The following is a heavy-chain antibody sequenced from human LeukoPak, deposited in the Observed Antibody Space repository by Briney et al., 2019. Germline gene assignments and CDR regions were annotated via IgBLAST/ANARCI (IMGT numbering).Heavy chain of an antibody. V-gene: IGHV3-30*03. CDR3: AGSWFYRDYFEY. J-gene: IGHJ4*02. CDR1: GFPFSSYG. Sequence: GGSLRLSCAASGFPFSSYGMHWVRQAPGKGLEWVAVLSYDGSNGYYADSVKGRFTISRDNSKNTLYLQMNSLRVEDTAVYYCAGSWFYRDYFEYWGQGTLVTVSS. D-gene: IGHD3-10*01. CDR2: LSYDGSNG.